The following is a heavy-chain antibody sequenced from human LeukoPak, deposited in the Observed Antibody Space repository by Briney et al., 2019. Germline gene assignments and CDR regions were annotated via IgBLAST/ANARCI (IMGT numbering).Heavy chain of an antibody. J-gene: IGHJ4*02. CDR3: AKSTGWYSSSWYLIY. D-gene: IGHD6-13*01. CDR1: GGTFSSYA. Sequence: SVKVSCKASGGTFSSYAISWVRQAPGQGLEWMGGIIPIFGTANYAQKFQGRVTITTDESTSTAYMELSSLRAEDTAVYYCAKSTGWYSSSWYLIYWGQGTLVTVSS. V-gene: IGHV1-69*05. CDR2: IIPIFGTA.